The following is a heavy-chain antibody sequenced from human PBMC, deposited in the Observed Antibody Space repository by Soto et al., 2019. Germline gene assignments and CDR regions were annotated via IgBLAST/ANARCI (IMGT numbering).Heavy chain of an antibody. CDR3: ARALSSSPYYYYYMDV. Sequence: SGPTLVNPTQTLTLTCTFSGFSLSTSGMCVSWIRQPPGKALEWLARIDWDDDKYYSTSLKTRLTISKDTSKNQVVLTMTNMDPVDTATYYCARALSSSPYYYYYMDVWGKGTTVTVSS. V-gene: IGHV2-70*11. CDR2: IDWDDDK. J-gene: IGHJ6*03. D-gene: IGHD6-6*01. CDR1: GFSLSTSGMC.